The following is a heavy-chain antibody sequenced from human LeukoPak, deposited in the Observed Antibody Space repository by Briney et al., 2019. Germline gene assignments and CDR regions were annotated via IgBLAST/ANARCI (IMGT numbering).Heavy chain of an antibody. CDR1: GGSFSGYY. V-gene: IGHV4-34*01. D-gene: IGHD6-6*01. Sequence: PSETLSLTCAVYGGSFSGYYWSWIRRPPGKGLEWIGSIYYSGSTYYNPSLKSRVTVSVDTSKNQFSLNLTSVTAADTAVYYCARAMSIAARLQTIFDYWGQGTLVTVSS. CDR3: ARAMSIAARLQTIFDY. CDR2: IYYSGST. J-gene: IGHJ4*02.